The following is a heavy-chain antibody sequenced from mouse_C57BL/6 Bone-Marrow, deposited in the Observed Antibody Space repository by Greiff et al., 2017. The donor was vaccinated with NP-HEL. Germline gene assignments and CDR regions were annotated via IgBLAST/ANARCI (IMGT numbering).Heavy chain of an antibody. V-gene: IGHV1-19*01. J-gene: IGHJ3*01. CDR1: GYTFTDYY. Sequence: VHVKQSGPVLVKPGASVKMSCKASGYTFTDYYMNWVKQSHGKSLEWIGVINPYNGGTSYNQKFKGKATLTVDKSSSTAYMELNSLTSEDSAVYYCASLLRSGAYWGQGTLVTVSA. CDR2: INPYNGGT. D-gene: IGHD1-1*01. CDR3: ASLLRSGAY.